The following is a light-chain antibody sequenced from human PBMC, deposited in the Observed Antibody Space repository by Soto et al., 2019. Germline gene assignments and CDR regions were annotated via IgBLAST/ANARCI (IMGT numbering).Light chain of an antibody. CDR3: ETWDSSLSADEVV. Sequence: QSALTQPPSVSAAPGQKVTISCSGSSSNIGNNFVSWYQQLPGTAPKLLIYDNNKRPSGIPDRFSGSKSGTSATLGITGLQTGDEADYYCETWDSSLSADEVVFGGGTKLTVL. V-gene: IGLV1-51*01. J-gene: IGLJ2*01. CDR1: SSNIGNNF. CDR2: DNN.